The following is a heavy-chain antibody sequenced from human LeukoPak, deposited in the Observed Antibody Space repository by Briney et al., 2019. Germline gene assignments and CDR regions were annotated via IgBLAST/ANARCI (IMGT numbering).Heavy chain of an antibody. CDR2: INPNSGGT. V-gene: IGHV1-2*02. CDR1: GYTFTGYY. J-gene: IGHJ6*02. CDR3: ARGQTYYDLYYYYGMDV. Sequence: GASVKVSCKASGYTFTGYYMHWVRQAPGQGLEWMGWINPNSGGTNYAQKFQGRVTMTRNTSISTAYMELSSLRSEDTAVYYCARGQTYYDLYYYYGMDVWGQGTTVTVSS. D-gene: IGHD3-3*01.